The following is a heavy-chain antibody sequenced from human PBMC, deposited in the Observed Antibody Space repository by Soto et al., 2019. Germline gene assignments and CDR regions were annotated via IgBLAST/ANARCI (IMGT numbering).Heavy chain of an antibody. CDR2: ISGSGGST. V-gene: IGHV3-23*01. J-gene: IGHJ6*02. CDR3: ARETCSSTSCYGYGMDV. CDR1: GFTFSSYA. Sequence: GGSLRLSCAASGFTFSSYAMSWVRQAPGKGLEWVSAISGSGGSTYYADSVKGRFTISRDNSKNTLYLQMNSLRAEDTAVYYCARETCSSTSCYGYGMDVWGQGTTVTV. D-gene: IGHD2-2*01.